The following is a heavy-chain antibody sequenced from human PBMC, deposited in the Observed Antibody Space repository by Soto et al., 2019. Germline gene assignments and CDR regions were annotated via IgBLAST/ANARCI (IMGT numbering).Heavy chain of an antibody. CDR3: TTGDVNIVATWTMDDAFDI. CDR2: IKSKTDGGTT. D-gene: IGHD5-12*01. J-gene: IGHJ3*02. CDR1: GFTFSNAW. V-gene: IGHV3-15*01. Sequence: GGSLRLSCAASGFTFSNAWMSWVRQAPGKGLEWVGRIKSKTDGGTTDYAAPVKGRFTISRDDSKNTLYLQMNSLKTEDTAVYYCTTGDVNIVATWTMDDAFDIWGQGTMVTVSS.